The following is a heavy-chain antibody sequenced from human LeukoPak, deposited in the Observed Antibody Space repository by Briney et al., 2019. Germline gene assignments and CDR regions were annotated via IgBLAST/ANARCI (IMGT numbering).Heavy chain of an antibody. V-gene: IGHV3-7*01. J-gene: IGHJ4*02. CDR2: IKQDGSEK. Sequence: GGSLRLSCAASGFTFSSYWMSWVRQAPGKGLEWVANIKQDGSEKYYVDSVKGRFTISRDNAKNSLYLQMNSLRAEDTAVYYCARGVFASGWYPDNFDYWGQGTLVTVSS. CDR1: GFTFSSYW. CDR3: ARGVFASGWYPDNFDY. D-gene: IGHD6-19*01.